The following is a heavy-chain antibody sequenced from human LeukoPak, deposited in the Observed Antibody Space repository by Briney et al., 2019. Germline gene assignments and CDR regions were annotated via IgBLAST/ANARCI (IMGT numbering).Heavy chain of an antibody. J-gene: IGHJ4*02. V-gene: IGHV5-10-1*01. CDR3: ATRGEGATVTIVDY. CDR2: IDPSDSYT. D-gene: IGHD4-17*01. CDR1: GYSFTSYW. Sequence: GESLKISCKGSGYSFTSYWISWVRQMPGKGLEWMGRIDPSDSYTNYSPSFQGHVTISADKSISTAYLQWSSLKASDTAMYYCATRGEGATVTIVDYWGQGTLVTASS.